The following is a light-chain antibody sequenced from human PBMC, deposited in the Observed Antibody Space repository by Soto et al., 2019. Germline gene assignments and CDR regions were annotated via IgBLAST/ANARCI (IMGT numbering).Light chain of an antibody. Sequence: IRMTQSPSSFSASTGDRVTITCRASQDIVNFLAWYQQKPGKVPKLLIYAASTLQSGVPSRFSGSGSGTDFTLTISSLQPEDVATYYCQKCKVAPFTFGGGTKVDIK. CDR3: QKCKVAPFT. J-gene: IGKJ4*01. CDR1: QDIVNF. V-gene: IGKV1-27*01. CDR2: AAS.